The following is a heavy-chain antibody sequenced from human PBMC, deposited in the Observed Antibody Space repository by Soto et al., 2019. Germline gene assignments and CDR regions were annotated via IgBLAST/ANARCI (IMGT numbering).Heavy chain of an antibody. V-gene: IGHV3-15*07. CDR3: ATVPYSSGTT. J-gene: IGHJ4*02. CDR1: RFNFIAAW. CDR2: IKPKTEGATA. D-gene: IGHD6-19*01. Sequence: ELQLVKSGGGLVKPGGPLRLSCVATRFNFIAAWLNWIPQATGKGQEWIGRIKPKTEGATADYTAPGRGRFTISRDDSRHTLHLQMAGLNTEDTAVYYCATVPYSSGTTWGLGVLVTVSS.